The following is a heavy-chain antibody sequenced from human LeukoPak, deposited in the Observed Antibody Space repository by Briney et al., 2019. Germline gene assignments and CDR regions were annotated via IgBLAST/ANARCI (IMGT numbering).Heavy chain of an antibody. J-gene: IGHJ3*02. D-gene: IGHD2-2*01. CDR3: AREECSGTSCYLSAFDI. Sequence: ASVKVSCKASGYTFTGYYMHWVRQAPGQGLEWMGWINPNSGGTNYAQKFQGRVTMTRDTSISTAYMELSRLRSDDTAVYYCAREECSGTSCYLSAFDIWGQGTMVTVSS. V-gene: IGHV1-2*02. CDR1: GYTFTGYY. CDR2: INPNSGGT.